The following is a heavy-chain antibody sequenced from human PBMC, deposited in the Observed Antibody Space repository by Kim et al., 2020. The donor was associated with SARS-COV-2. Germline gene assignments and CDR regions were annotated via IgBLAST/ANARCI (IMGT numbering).Heavy chain of an antibody. CDR3: ASYCGGDCYFYYYYYGMDV. Sequence: GGSLRLSCAASGFTFSSYAMSWVRQAPGKGLEWVSAISGSGGSTYYADSVKGRFTISRDNSKNTLYLQMNSLRAEDTAVYYCASYCGGDCYFYYYYYGMDVWGQGTTVTVSS. CDR1: GFTFSSYA. J-gene: IGHJ6*02. D-gene: IGHD2-21*02. V-gene: IGHV3-23*01. CDR2: ISGSGGST.